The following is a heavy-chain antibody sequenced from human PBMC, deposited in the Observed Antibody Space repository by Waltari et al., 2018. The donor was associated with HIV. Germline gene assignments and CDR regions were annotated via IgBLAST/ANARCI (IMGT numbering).Heavy chain of an antibody. CDR3: ARETTGMDV. D-gene: IGHD1-1*01. CDR1: GFTFSDYY. CDR2: IRSRCGTI. Sequence: QVQLVESGGGLVKPGGSLRISCAASGFTFSDYYMSWIRQAPGKGLEWILYIRSRCGTIDYADSVKGRFTISRDNAKNSRYLQMNSLRAEDTALYYCARETTGMDVWGQGTTVTVSS. V-gene: IGHV3-11*01. J-gene: IGHJ6*02.